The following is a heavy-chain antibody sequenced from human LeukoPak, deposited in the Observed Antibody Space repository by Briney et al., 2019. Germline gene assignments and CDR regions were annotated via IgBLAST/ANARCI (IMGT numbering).Heavy chain of an antibody. D-gene: IGHD3-22*01. V-gene: IGHV4-59*01. Sequence: SETLSLTCTVSGGSISSYYWSWIRQPPGKGLEWIGYIYYSGSTNYNPSLKSRVTISVDTSKNQFSLKLSSVTAADTAVYYCARAKDDSSGYYLERPFDYWGQGTLVTVSS. CDR2: IYYSGST. CDR3: ARAKDDSSGYYLERPFDY. J-gene: IGHJ4*02. CDR1: GGSISSYY.